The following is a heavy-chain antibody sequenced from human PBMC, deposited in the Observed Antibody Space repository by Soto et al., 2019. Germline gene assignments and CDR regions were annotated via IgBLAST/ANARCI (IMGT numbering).Heavy chain of an antibody. D-gene: IGHD2-21*01. CDR2: ISASAATT. J-gene: IGHJ4*01. CDR3: VSRIPSWVFDY. V-gene: IGHV3-23*01. CDR1: GFTFNKYA. Sequence: GGSLRLSCAASGFTFNKYAMNWVRQAPGKGLEWVSSISASAATTYYADSVKGRFTISRDKSENTLYLQMNSLRDEDTGVYFCVSRIPSWVFDYWGLGTLVTVSS.